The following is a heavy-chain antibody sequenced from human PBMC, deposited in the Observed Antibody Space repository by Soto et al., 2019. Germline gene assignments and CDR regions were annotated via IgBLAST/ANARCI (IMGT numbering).Heavy chain of an antibody. V-gene: IGHV4-30-4*01. CDR1: GGSISSGDYY. CDR2: IYYSGST. J-gene: IGHJ6*02. Sequence: TSETLSLTCTVSGGSISSGDYYWSWIRQPPGKGLEWIGYIYYSGSTYYNPSLKSRVTISVDTSKNQFSLELSSVTAADTAVYYCARRSTVTSYYYYYYGMDVWGQGTTVTVSS. D-gene: IGHD4-17*01. CDR3: ARRSTVTSYYYYYYGMDV.